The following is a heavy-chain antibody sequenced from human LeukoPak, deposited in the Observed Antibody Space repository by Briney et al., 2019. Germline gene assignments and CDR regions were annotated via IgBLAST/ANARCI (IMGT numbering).Heavy chain of an antibody. Sequence: GGSLRLSCTASGFTFGDYGMSWVRQAPGKGLEWVGFIRSKAYGGTTEYAASVKGRFTISRDDSKSIAYLQMNSLKTEDTAVYYCTRDYYDSSGYYSGFDYWGQGTLVTVSS. J-gene: IGHJ4*02. CDR1: GFTFGDYG. D-gene: IGHD3-22*01. CDR3: TRDYYDSSGYYSGFDY. V-gene: IGHV3-49*04. CDR2: IRSKAYGGTT.